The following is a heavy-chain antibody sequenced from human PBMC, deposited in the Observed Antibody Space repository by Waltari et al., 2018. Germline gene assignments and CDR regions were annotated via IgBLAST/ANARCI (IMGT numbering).Heavy chain of an antibody. CDR3: ARGREGPMVRGVIIDHFDY. V-gene: IGHV1-2*02. D-gene: IGHD3-10*01. CDR2: INPNSGGT. CDR1: GYTFTGYY. Sequence: QVQLVQSGAEVKKPGASVKVSCKASGYTFTGYYMHWVRQAPGQGLEWMGWINPNSGGTNYAQKFQGRVTMTRDTSISTAYMELSRLRSDDTAVYYGARGREGPMVRGVIIDHFDYWGQGTLVTVSS. J-gene: IGHJ4*02.